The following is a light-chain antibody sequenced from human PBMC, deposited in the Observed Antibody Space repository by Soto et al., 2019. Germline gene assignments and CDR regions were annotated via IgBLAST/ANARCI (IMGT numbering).Light chain of an antibody. J-gene: IGLJ3*02. CDR3: AVWDDSLDGVV. CDR2: RNG. Sequence: QPVLTQPPSASATPGQGVMISCSGSSVNIGSNYVYWYQQLPGTAPKLLIYRNGQRPSGVPDRFSGSKSGTSASLAISGLRSEDEADYYCAVWDDSLDGVVFGGGTQLTVL. V-gene: IGLV1-47*01. CDR1: SVNIGSNY.